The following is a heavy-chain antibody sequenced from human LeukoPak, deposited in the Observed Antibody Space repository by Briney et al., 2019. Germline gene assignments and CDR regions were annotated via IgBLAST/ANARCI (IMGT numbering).Heavy chain of an antibody. J-gene: IGHJ6*02. CDR2: IYSDGST. CDR1: GFAVSHNY. CDR3: ARSEAGEDPMDV. D-gene: IGHD3-16*01. Sequence: GGSLRLSCAIAGFAVSHNYMSWVRRAPGKGLEWLSIIYSDGSTYYADSVKDRITISRDISKNTVNLQINSLRVDDTAVYYCARSEAGEDPMDVWGQGTAVTVSS. V-gene: IGHV3-66*01.